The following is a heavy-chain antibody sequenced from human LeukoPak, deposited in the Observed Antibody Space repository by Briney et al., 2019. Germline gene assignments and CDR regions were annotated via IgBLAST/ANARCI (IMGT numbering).Heavy chain of an antibody. D-gene: IGHD3-9*01. J-gene: IGHJ4*02. V-gene: IGHV3-23*01. CDR3: AKRRVGYYDILTGHLGPLDY. Sequence: GGSLRLSCAASGFTFSSYAMSWVRQAPGKGLEWVSAISGSGGSTYYADSVKGRFTISRDNSKNTLYLQMNSLRAEDTAVYYCAKRRVGYYDILTGHLGPLDYWGQGTLVTVSS. CDR2: ISGSGGST. CDR1: GFTFSSYA.